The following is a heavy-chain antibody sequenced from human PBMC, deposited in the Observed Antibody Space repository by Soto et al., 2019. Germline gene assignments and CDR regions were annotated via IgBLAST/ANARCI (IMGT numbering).Heavy chain of an antibody. CDR1: GYTFTGYG. CDR2: ISAYNGNT. Sequence: GASVKVSCKASGYTFTGYGISWVRQAPGQGLEWMGWISAYNGNTNYAQKLQGRVTMTTDTSTSTAYMELRSLRSDDTAVYYCAYKPHYYGSASLDYWGQGTLVTVPS. D-gene: IGHD3-10*01. V-gene: IGHV1-18*01. CDR3: AYKPHYYGSASLDY. J-gene: IGHJ4*02.